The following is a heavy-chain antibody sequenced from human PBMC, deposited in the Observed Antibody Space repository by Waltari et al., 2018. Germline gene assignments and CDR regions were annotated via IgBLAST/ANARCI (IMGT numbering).Heavy chain of an antibody. Sequence: QVQLVQSGAEVKKPGSSVKVSCKASGGTFSSYAISWVRQAPGQGLEWRGGIIPIFGTANYAQKFQGSVTMTADEATSTAYMGLSSLRSEDTAVYYCAGDADWGYPEKTDWYFDLWGRGTLVTVSS. CDR1: GGTFSSYA. CDR2: IIPIFGTA. CDR3: AGDADWGYPEKTDWYFDL. J-gene: IGHJ2*01. D-gene: IGHD3-16*01. V-gene: IGHV1-69*01.